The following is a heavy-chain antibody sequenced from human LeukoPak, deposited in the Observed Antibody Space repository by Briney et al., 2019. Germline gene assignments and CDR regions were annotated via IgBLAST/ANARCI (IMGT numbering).Heavy chain of an antibody. V-gene: IGHV4-34*01. CDR2: INHSGST. Sequence: PSETLSLTCAVYGGSFSGYYWSWIRQPPGKGLEWIGEINHSGSTNYNPSLKSRVTISVDTSKNQFSLKLSSVTAADTAVYYCARSSIAASHSSGFDYWGQGTLVTVSS. J-gene: IGHJ4*02. D-gene: IGHD6-6*01. CDR1: GGSFSGYY. CDR3: ARSSIAASHSSGFDY.